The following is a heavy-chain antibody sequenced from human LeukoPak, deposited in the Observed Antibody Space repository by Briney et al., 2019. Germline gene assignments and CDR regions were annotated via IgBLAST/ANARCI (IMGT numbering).Heavy chain of an antibody. CDR1: GDSISSSISY. Sequence: PSETLSLTCTVSGDSISSSISYWGWIRQPPGKGLEWIGSIYYSGSTYYNPSLKSRVTISVDTSKNQFSLKLSSVTAADTAVFYCARHRMYYYDTSGRGVADAFDFWGQGTMVTVSS. V-gene: IGHV4-39*01. CDR3: ARHRMYYYDTSGRGVADAFDF. J-gene: IGHJ3*01. D-gene: IGHD3-22*01. CDR2: IYYSGST.